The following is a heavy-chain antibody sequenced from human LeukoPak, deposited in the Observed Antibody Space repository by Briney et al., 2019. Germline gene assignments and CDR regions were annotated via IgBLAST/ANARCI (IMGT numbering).Heavy chain of an antibody. J-gene: IGHJ4*02. V-gene: IGHV3-23*01. CDR2: ISGSGGST. CDR3: AKGSRYYYGSGSFSSQFDY. D-gene: IGHD3-10*01. Sequence: GGSLRLSCAASGFTFSGYAMSWVRQAPGKGLEWVSTISGSGGSTYYADSVKGRFTSSRDNSKNTLSLQMNNLRAEDTAVYYCAKGSRYYYGSGSFSSQFDYWGQGNLVTVSS. CDR1: GFTFSGYA.